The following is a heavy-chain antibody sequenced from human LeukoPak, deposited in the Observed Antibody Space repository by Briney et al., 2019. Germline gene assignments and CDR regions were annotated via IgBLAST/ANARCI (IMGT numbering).Heavy chain of an antibody. V-gene: IGHV3-30*03. D-gene: IGHD3-10*01. J-gene: IGHJ4*02. Sequence: PGRSLRLSCAAPGFTFSSYGMHWVRQAPGKGLEWVAVISYDGSNKYYADSVKGRFTISRDNSKNTLCLQMNSLRAEDTAVYYCAREPISSGTYYPRSDYWGQGTLVTVSS. CDR2: ISYDGSNK. CDR1: GFTFSSYG. CDR3: AREPISSGTYYPRSDY.